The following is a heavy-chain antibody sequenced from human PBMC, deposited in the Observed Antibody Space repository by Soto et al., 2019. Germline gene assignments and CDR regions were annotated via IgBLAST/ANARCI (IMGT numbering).Heavy chain of an antibody. CDR1: GFTFSSYA. Sequence: EVQLLESGGGLVQPGGSLRLSCAASGFTFSSYAMSWVRQAPGKGLEWVSAISGSGGSTYYADSVKGRFTISRDNSKNTLYLQMNSLRAEDTAVYYCAKDHLRGVIWGRIDWFDPWGQGTLVTVSS. CDR2: ISGSGGST. CDR3: AKDHLRGVIWGRIDWFDP. D-gene: IGHD3-10*01. J-gene: IGHJ5*02. V-gene: IGHV3-23*01.